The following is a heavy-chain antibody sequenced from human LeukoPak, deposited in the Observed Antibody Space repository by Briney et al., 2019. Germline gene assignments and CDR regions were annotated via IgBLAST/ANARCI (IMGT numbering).Heavy chain of an antibody. CDR3: ARGRPHGNDY. J-gene: IGHJ4*02. CDR2: IASDGNNR. CDR1: GFTFSSYW. Sequence: GGSLRLSCAASGFTFSSYWMNWARQVPGKGLVWVSRIASDGNNRDYADSVKGRFTISRDNAKNTLYLQMNSLRVEDTAVYYCARGRPHGNDYWGQGTLVTVSS. V-gene: IGHV3-74*01. D-gene: IGHD4-23*01.